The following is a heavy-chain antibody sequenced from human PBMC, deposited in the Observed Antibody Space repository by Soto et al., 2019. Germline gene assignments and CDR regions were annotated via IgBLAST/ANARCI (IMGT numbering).Heavy chain of an antibody. V-gene: IGHV3-11*01. J-gene: IGHJ5*02. CDR1: GFTFSDYY. CDR3: ARDRPSRYGSGSYYPLAP. Sequence: NPGGSLRLSCAASGFTFSDYYMSWIRQAPGKGLEWVSYISSSGSTIYYADSVKGRFTISRDNAKNSLYLQMNSLRAEDTAVYYCARDRPSRYGSGSYYPLAPWGQGTLVTVSS. CDR2: ISSSGSTI. D-gene: IGHD3-10*01.